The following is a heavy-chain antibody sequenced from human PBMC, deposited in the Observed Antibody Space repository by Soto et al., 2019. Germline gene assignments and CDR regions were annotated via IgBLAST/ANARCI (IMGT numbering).Heavy chain of an antibody. J-gene: IGHJ6*02. Sequence: GESLKISCKGSGYSFAGYWITWVRQKPGKGLEWMGRIDPSDSQTYYSPSFRGHVTISVTKSITTVFLQWSSLRAEDTAVYYCARDIVATIEGYYYYGMDVWGQGTTVTVSS. D-gene: IGHD5-12*01. CDR3: ARDIVATIEGYYYYGMDV. V-gene: IGHV5-10-1*01. CDR1: GYSFAGYW. CDR2: IDPSDSQT.